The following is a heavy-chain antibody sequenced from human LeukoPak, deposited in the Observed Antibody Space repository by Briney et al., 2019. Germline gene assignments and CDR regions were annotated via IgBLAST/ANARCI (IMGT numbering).Heavy chain of an antibody. J-gene: IGHJ6*03. D-gene: IGHD2-15*01. CDR3: ARRQWQLPAFYYYYYMDV. Sequence: PSETLSLTCAVYGGSFSGYYWSWIRQPPGKGLEWIGEINHSGSTNYNPSLKSRVTISVDTSKNQFSLKLSSVAAADTAVYYCARRQWQLPAFYYYYYMDVWGKGTTVTISS. CDR1: GGSFSGYY. CDR2: INHSGST. V-gene: IGHV4-34*01.